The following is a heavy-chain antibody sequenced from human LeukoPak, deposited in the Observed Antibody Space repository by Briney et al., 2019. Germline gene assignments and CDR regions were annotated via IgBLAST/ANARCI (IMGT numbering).Heavy chain of an antibody. V-gene: IGHV4-34*01. CDR2: INHSGSS. CDR1: GGSLSGYY. CDR3: ARGKSSPHAFDI. J-gene: IGHJ3*02. Sequence: SDTLSLTCAVYGGSLSGYYWSWIRQSPGKGLEWIGKINHSGSSNYNPSLKSRVTTSVDTSKNQFSLKLTSVTAADTAVYYCARGKSSPHAFDIWGQGTMVTVSS.